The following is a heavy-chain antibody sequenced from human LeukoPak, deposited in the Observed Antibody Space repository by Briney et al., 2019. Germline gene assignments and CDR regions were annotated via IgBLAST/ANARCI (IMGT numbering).Heavy chain of an antibody. CDR3: ARSTTHPYYNYMDV. V-gene: IGHV3-74*01. CDR1: GFTFSSYW. J-gene: IGHJ6*03. CDR2: INSDGSTT. D-gene: IGHD4-17*01. Sequence: GGSLRLSCVASGFTFSSYWMSWVRHAPAEGLVWVSRINSDGSTTTYADSVKGRFTISRDNAKNTLYLQMNSLRVEDTAVYYCARSTTHPYYNYMDVWGKGTTVTLSS.